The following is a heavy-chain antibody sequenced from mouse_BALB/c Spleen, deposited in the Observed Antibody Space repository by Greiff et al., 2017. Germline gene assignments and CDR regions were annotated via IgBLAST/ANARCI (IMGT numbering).Heavy chain of an antibody. Sequence: QVQLKESGAELARPGASVKMSCKASGYTFTSYTMHWVKQRPGQGLEWIGYINPSSGYTNYNQKFKDKATLTADKSSSTAYMQLSSLTSEDSAVYYCARSDGSTYYAMDDWGQGTSVTVSS. CDR1: GYTFTSYT. CDR2: INPSSGYT. D-gene: IGHD2-3*01. CDR3: ARSDGSTYYAMDD. J-gene: IGHJ4*01. V-gene: IGHV1-4*01.